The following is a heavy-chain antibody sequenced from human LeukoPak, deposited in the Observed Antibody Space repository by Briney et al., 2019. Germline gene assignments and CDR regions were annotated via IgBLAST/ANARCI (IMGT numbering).Heavy chain of an antibody. Sequence: GRSLRLSCAASGFTFSSYAMHWVRQAPGKGLEWVAVISYDGSNKYYADSVKGRFTISRDNAKNSLYLQMNSLRAEDTAVYYCARRQYSGSYGAFDIWGQGTMVTVSS. V-gene: IGHV3-30-3*01. CDR1: GFTFSSYA. J-gene: IGHJ3*02. CDR2: ISYDGSNK. D-gene: IGHD1-26*01. CDR3: ARRQYSGSYGAFDI.